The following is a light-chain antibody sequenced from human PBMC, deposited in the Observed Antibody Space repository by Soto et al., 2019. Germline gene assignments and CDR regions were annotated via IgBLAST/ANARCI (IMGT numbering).Light chain of an antibody. J-gene: IGKJ3*01. CDR2: WAS. CDR1: QSLLYSSNNKNY. CDR3: QEYYDTPYT. Sequence: DIVMTQSPDSLAVSLGERATINCKSSQSLLYSSNNKNYLAWYQQKPGQPPKLLIYWASTRESGVPDRFSGSGSGTDFTLTISSLQAEDVAVYYCQEYYDTPYTFGPGTKVDIK. V-gene: IGKV4-1*01.